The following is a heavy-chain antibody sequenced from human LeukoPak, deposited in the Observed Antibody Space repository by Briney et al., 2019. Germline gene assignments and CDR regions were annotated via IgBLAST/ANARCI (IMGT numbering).Heavy chain of an antibody. CDR3: ARSEDNAFFDY. D-gene: IGHD2-15*01. Sequence: SETLSLTCAVYGGSFSGYYWSWIRQPPGKGLEWIGYIYHSGSTYYNPSLKSRVTISVDRSKNQFSLKLSSVTAADTAVYYCARSEDNAFFDYWGQGTLVTVSS. V-gene: IGHV4-34*01. CDR1: GGSFSGYY. J-gene: IGHJ4*02. CDR2: IYHSGST.